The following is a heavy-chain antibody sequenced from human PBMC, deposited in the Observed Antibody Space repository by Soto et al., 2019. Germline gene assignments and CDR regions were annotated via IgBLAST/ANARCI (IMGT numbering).Heavy chain of an antibody. CDR2: IYYSGST. V-gene: IGHV4-31*03. Sequence: SETLSLTCTVSGGSISSGGYYWSWIRQHPGKGLEWIGYIYYSGSTYYNPSLKSRVTISVDTSKNQFSLKLSSVTAADTAVYYCARDRAYYYGSGSYGSGYYYYGMDVWGQGTTVTVSS. D-gene: IGHD3-10*01. CDR1: GGSISSGGYY. J-gene: IGHJ6*02. CDR3: ARDRAYYYGSGSYGSGYYYYGMDV.